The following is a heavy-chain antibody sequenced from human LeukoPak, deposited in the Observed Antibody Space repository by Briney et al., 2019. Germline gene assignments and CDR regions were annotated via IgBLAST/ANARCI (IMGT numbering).Heavy chain of an antibody. CDR2: INNDGRST. J-gene: IGHJ5*02. CDR3: AISGWYGDWFDP. Sequence: GGSLRLSCAASGFTFSSYWMHWVRQAPGKGLVGVSRINNDGRSTNYADSVKGRFTISRDNAKNTLYLQMNSLRAEDTAVYYCAISGWYGDWFDPWGQGTLVTVSS. D-gene: IGHD6-19*01. V-gene: IGHV3-74*01. CDR1: GFTFSSYW.